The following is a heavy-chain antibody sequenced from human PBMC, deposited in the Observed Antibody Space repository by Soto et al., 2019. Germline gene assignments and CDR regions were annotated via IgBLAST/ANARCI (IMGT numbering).Heavy chain of an antibody. D-gene: IGHD3-22*01. CDR2: ISSSSSYI. CDR3: ARVYSTVYYDGPFDY. Sequence: GGSLRLSCAASGFTFSSYSMNWVRQAPGKGLEWVSSISSSSSYIYYADSVKGRFTISRDNAKNSLYLQMNSLRAEDTAVYYCARVYSTVYYDGPFDYWGQGTLVTVSS. V-gene: IGHV3-21*01. CDR1: GFTFSSYS. J-gene: IGHJ4*02.